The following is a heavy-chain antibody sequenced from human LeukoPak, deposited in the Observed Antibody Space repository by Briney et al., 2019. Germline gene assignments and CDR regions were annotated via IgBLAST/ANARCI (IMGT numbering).Heavy chain of an antibody. Sequence: SETLSLTCAVYGGSFSGYYWSWIRQPPGKGLEWIGEINHSGSTNYNPSLKSRVTISVDTSKNQFSLKLSSVTAADTAVYYCARSQPMTTVKRGCFDYWGQGTLVTVSS. CDR3: ARSQPMTTVKRGCFDY. D-gene: IGHD4-11*01. J-gene: IGHJ4*02. CDR2: INHSGST. CDR1: GGSFSGYY. V-gene: IGHV4-34*01.